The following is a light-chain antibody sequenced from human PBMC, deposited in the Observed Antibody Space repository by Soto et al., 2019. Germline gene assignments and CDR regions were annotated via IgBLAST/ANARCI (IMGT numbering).Light chain of an antibody. J-gene: IGKJ4*01. CDR2: GAS. Sequence: EIVLTQSPGTLSLSPGERATLSCMASQSVSSSYLAWYQQKPGQAPRLLIYGASSRATGIPYRFSGSGSGTDFTLTISRLEPEDFAVYYCQQYAGSPPLTFGGGTKVEIK. CDR3: QQYAGSPPLT. CDR1: QSVSSSY. V-gene: IGKV3-20*01.